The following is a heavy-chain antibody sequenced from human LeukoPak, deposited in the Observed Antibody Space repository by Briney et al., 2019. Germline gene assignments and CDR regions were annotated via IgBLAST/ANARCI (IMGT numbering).Heavy chain of an antibody. CDR3: ARDPVGSGWPKYYFDY. CDR2: IWYDGSNK. Sequence: GRSLRRSCAASGFTFSSYGMHWVRQAPGKGLEWVAVIWYDGSNKYYADSVKGRFTISRDNSKNTLYLQMNSLRAEDTAVYYCARDPVGSGWPKYYFDYWGQGTLVTVSS. J-gene: IGHJ4*02. V-gene: IGHV3-33*01. D-gene: IGHD6-19*01. CDR1: GFTFSSYG.